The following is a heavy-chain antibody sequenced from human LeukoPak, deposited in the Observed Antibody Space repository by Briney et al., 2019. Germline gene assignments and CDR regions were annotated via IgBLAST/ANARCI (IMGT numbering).Heavy chain of an antibody. CDR2: INPGGGTT. CDR3: ATDILSGKNY. CDR1: GYTFTSSH. V-gene: IGHV1-46*01. D-gene: IGHD2-21*01. Sequence: ASVKVSCKASGYTFTSSHIHWVRHAPGQGLEWMGAINPGGGTTRYAQKFQGGVTVTSDTSTSTVYMQVSSLRSEDTAVYYCATDILSGKNYWGQGTLVTVSS. J-gene: IGHJ4*02.